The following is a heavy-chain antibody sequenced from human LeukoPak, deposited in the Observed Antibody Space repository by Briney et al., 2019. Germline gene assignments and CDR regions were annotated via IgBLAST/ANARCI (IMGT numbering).Heavy chain of an antibody. V-gene: IGHV1-2*02. CDR1: GYTLTGYY. CDR2: INPNSGGT. J-gene: IGHJ5*02. CDR3: ARDMTRYCSSTSCPP. Sequence: ASVKVSCKASGYTLTGYYMHWVREAPGQGLEWMGWINPNSGGTNYAQKFQGRVTMTRDTSISTAYMELSRLRSDDTAVYYCARDMTRYCSSTSCPPWGQGTLVTVSS. D-gene: IGHD2-2*01.